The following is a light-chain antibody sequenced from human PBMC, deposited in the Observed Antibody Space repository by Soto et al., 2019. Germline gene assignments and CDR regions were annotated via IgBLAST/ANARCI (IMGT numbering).Light chain of an antibody. CDR3: GTWDSSLSAYV. V-gene: IGLV1-51*02. CDR1: SSNFGNNY. CDR2: ENN. Sequence: QSVLTQPPSVSAAPGQKVTTSCPGSSSNFGNNYVSWYQQLPGTAPKLLIYENNKRPSGIPDRFSGSKSGTSATLGITGLQTGDEADYYCGTWDSSLSAYVFGTGTQLTVL. J-gene: IGLJ1*01.